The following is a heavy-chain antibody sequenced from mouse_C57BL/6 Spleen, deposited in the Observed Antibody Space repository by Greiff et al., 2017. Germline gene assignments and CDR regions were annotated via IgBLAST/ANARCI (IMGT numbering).Heavy chain of an antibody. Sequence: QVQLKQPGAELVRPGSSVKLSCKASGYTFTSYWMHWVKQRPIQGLEWIGNIDPSDSETHYNQKFKDKATLTVDKSSSTAYMQLSSLTSEDSAVDYCARGREYDYAMDYWGQGTSVTVSS. CDR1: GYTFTSYW. J-gene: IGHJ4*01. CDR2: IDPSDSET. V-gene: IGHV1-52*01. CDR3: ARGREYDYAMDY. D-gene: IGHD2-10*02.